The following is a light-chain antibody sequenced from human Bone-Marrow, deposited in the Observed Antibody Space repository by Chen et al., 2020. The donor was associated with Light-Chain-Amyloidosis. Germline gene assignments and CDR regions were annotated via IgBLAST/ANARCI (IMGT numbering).Light chain of an antibody. J-gene: IGLJ3*02. Sequence: QSALTQPASVSGSPGQSITISCTGSRSDVGGYNFVSWYQQLPGKAPKLLIYDVTNRPSGVSYRFSGSKSGNTASLTVSGLQAEDEADYYCSSYTVSSTCVFGGGTKLTVL. CDR3: SSYTVSSTCV. CDR1: RSDVGGYNF. CDR2: DVT. V-gene: IGLV2-14*03.